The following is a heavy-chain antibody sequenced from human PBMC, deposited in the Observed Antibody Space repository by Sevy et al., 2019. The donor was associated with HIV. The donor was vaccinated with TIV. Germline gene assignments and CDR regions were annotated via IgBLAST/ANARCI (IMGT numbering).Heavy chain of an antibody. CDR3: AKNRPPGASLFSRHGMDV. D-gene: IGHD7-27*01. CDR2: ISYDGSYR. CDR1: GFTFGTHD. J-gene: IGHJ6*02. V-gene: IGHV3-30*18. Sequence: GGSLRLSCAASGFTFGTHDMHWVHQAPGKGLEWVAIISYDGSYRYYADSGRGRFSMSRDNSKNTMYLQVSGLLIEDTAVYYCAKNRPPGASLFSRHGMDVWGRGTTVTVSS.